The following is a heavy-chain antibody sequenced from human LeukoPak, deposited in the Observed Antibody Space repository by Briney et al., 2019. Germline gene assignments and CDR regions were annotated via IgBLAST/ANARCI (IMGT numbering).Heavy chain of an antibody. V-gene: IGHV4-4*02. CDR2: IYHSGST. CDR3: ARDSPVGMVY. CDR1: GFTFSSYEM. D-gene: IGHD4-23*01. Sequence: GSLRLSCAASGFTFSSYEMNWVRQAPGKGLEWIGEIYHSGSTNYNPSLKSRVTISVDKSKNQFSLKLSSVTAADTAVYYCARDSPVGMVYWGQGTLVTVSS. J-gene: IGHJ4*02.